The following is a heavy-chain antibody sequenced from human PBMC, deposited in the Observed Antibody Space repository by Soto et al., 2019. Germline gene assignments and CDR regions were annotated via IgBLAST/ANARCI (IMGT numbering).Heavy chain of an antibody. V-gene: IGHV3-43*01. J-gene: IGHJ6*02. Sequence: GGSLRLSCAASGFTFDDYTMHWVRQAPGKGLEWVSLISWDGGSTYYADSVKGRFTISRDNSKNSLYLQMNSLRTEDTALYYCAKAGGYSYGYPYYYYGMDVWGQGTTVTV. CDR3: AKAGGYSYGYPYYYYGMDV. D-gene: IGHD5-18*01. CDR1: GFTFDDYT. CDR2: ISWDGGST.